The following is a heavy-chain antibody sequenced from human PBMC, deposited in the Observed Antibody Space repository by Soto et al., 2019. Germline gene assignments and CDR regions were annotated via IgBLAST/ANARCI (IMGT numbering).Heavy chain of an antibody. D-gene: IGHD2-8*01. CDR2: IYYSGST. J-gene: IGHJ4*02. Sequence: QVQLQESGPGLVKPSQTLSLTCTVSGGSISSGDYYWSWIRQHPGKGLEWIGYIYYSGSTYYNPSLKSRVTISVDTSKNQFSLKLSSVTAADTAVYYCARGGYCTNGVCYPFDYWGQGTLVTVSS. V-gene: IGHV4-31*03. CDR1: GGSISSGDYY. CDR3: ARGGYCTNGVCYPFDY.